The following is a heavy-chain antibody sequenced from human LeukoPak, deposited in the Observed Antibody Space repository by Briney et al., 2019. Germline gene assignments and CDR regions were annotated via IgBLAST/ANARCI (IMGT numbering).Heavy chain of an antibody. Sequence: SQTLSLTCAISGDSVSSNRAAWSWIRQPPSRGLEWLGRTYYRSKWYSDYAVSVKSRITIKADTSKNQFSLRLNSVTPEDTAVYYCARSPGDSNSWSPDNWGQGTLVTVSS. CDR3: ARSPGDSNSWSPDN. V-gene: IGHV6-1*01. CDR2: TYYRSKWYS. D-gene: IGHD6-13*01. CDR1: GDSVSSNRAA. J-gene: IGHJ4*02.